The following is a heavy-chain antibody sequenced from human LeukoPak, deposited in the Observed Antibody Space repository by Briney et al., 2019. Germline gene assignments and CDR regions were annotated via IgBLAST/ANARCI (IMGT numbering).Heavy chain of an antibody. J-gene: IGHJ3*02. CDR3: ARGETYYYDGSGYYWSRAFDI. V-gene: IGHV1-69*05. Sequence: GASVKVSCKASGGTFSSYAISWVRQAPGQGLEWMGGIIPIFGTANYAQKFQGRVTITTDESTSTAYMELSSLRSEDTAVYYCARGETYYYDGSGYYWSRAFDIWGQGTMVTVSS. D-gene: IGHD3-22*01. CDR2: IIPIFGTA. CDR1: GGTFSSYA.